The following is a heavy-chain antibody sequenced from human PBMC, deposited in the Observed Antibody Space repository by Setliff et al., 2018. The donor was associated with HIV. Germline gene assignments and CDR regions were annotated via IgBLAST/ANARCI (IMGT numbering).Heavy chain of an antibody. CDR3: SGPRGDEAFDI. D-gene: IGHD3-10*01. V-gene: IGHV1-69*10. Sequence: ASVKVSCKAPGGTSSTYAMNWVRQAPGQGLEWMGQIIPILEITSYAQKFQVRLTLTADESTTTMYMELSSLRSDDTAVYYCSGPRGDEAFDIWGQGTVVTVSS. CDR2: IIPILEIT. J-gene: IGHJ3*02. CDR1: GGTSSTYA.